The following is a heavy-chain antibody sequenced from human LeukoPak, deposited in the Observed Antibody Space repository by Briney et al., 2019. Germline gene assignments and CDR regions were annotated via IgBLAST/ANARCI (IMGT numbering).Heavy chain of an antibody. CDR3: AKVGGSYKYYYYMDV. J-gene: IGHJ6*03. CDR1: GFTFSSYA. V-gene: IGHV3-30*02. D-gene: IGHD1-26*01. CDR2: IQYDGSDK. Sequence: PGGSLRLSCAASGFTFSSYAIHWVRQAPGKGLEWAAFIQYDGSDKYYAGSVKGRFSISRDNSKNTLYLQMNSLRAEDTAVYYCAKVGGSYKYYYYMDVWGKGTTVTISS.